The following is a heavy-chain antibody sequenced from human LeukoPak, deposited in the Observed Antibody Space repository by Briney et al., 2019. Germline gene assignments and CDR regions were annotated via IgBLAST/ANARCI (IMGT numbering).Heavy chain of an antibody. Sequence: GASVKVSCKASGYTFTGYYMHWVRQAPGQGLEWMGWINANGGGTNYAQKFQGRVTMTRDTSISTAYMELSRLRSDDTAVYYCARSSRYDIWTGYPYWGQGTLVTVSP. J-gene: IGHJ4*02. V-gene: IGHV1-2*02. CDR2: INANGGGT. D-gene: IGHD3-9*01. CDR3: ARSSRYDIWTGYPY. CDR1: GYTFTGYY.